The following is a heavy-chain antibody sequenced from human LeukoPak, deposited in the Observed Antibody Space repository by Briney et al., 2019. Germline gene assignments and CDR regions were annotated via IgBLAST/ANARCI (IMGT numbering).Heavy chain of an antibody. CDR2: IYSGGST. CDR3: ARAEKATIFDY. J-gene: IGHJ4*02. V-gene: IGHV3-53*01. CDR1: GFTVSSNY. Sequence: GGSLRLSCAASGFTVSSNYMSWVRQAPGKGLEWVSVIYSGGSTYYADSVKGLFTISRDNSKNTLYLQMNSLRAEDTAVYYCARAEKATIFDYWGQVTLVTGSS. D-gene: IGHD5-24*01.